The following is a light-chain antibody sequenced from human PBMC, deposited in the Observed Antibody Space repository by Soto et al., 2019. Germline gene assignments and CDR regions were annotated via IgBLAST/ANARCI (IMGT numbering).Light chain of an antibody. V-gene: IGLV2-14*01. CDR1: SSDVGGYNY. Sequence: QSALTQPASVSGAPGQSSTISCTGTSSDVGGYNYVSWYQQHPGKAPKLMIYDVINRPSGVSNRFSGSKSGNPAYLTISGLQAEDEADYYCSSYTRSISLGMFGGGTKLTVL. CDR2: DVI. CDR3: SSYTRSISLGM. J-gene: IGLJ3*02.